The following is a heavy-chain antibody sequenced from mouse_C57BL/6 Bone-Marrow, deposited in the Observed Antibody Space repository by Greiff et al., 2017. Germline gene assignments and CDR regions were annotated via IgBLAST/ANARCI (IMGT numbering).Heavy chain of an antibody. CDR2: IYPRSGNT. J-gene: IGHJ1*03. Sequence: QVQLQQSGAELARPGASVKLSCKASGYTFTSYGISWVKQRTGQGLEWIGEIYPRSGNTYYNEKFTGKATLTADNSSSTAYMVHRSLTSEDSAVYCCASGGLLRGYFDVWGTGTTVTVSS. CDR3: ASGGLLRGYFDV. V-gene: IGHV1-81*01. D-gene: IGHD1-1*01. CDR1: GYTFTSYG.